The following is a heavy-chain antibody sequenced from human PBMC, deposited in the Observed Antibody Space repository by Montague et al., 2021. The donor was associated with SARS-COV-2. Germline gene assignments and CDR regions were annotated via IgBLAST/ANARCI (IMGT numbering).Heavy chain of an antibody. Sequence: TLSLTCTVSGGSISSGSYYWSWIRQPAGKGLEWIGRISISGSTNYNPSLKSRVTISVDTSKNQFSLKLSSATAADTAVYYCARDIAVAGLFDYWGQGTLVIVSS. CDR2: ISISGST. D-gene: IGHD6-19*01. CDR1: GGSISSGSYY. V-gene: IGHV4-61*02. J-gene: IGHJ4*02. CDR3: ARDIAVAGLFDY.